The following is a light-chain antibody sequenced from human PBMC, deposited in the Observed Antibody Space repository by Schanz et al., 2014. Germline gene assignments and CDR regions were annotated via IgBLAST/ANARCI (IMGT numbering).Light chain of an antibody. Sequence: DIVMTQSPLSLPVTPGEPASISCRSSQGLLHSDGYNYLDWYLQKPGQSPQLLIFLGSNRASGAHDRFSGSGSGTDFTLKISRVEAEDVGVYYCMQALQTPYTFGQGTKLESK. CDR3: MQALQTPYT. J-gene: IGKJ2*01. V-gene: IGKV2-28*01. CDR2: LGS. CDR1: QGLLHSDGYNY.